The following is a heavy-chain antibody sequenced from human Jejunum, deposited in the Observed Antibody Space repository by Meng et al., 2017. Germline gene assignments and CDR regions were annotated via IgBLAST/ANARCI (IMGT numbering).Heavy chain of an antibody. Sequence: EVQLVESGGGLVQPGGSLRLSCAASGFTFSSYWMHWVRQAPGKGLEWVSQINVDAGTITYADSVKGRVTISRDNAKNTLYLQMNSLRVEDTAVYFCARVQKGYCDYSGQGTLVTVSS. V-gene: IGHV3-74*01. CDR1: GFTFSSYW. CDR3: ARVQKGYCDY. D-gene: IGHD4-11*01. J-gene: IGHJ4*02. CDR2: INVDAGTI.